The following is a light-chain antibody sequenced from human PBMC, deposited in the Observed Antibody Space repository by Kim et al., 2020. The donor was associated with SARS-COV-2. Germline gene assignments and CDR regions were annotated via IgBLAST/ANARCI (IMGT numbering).Light chain of an antibody. Sequence: SSELTQDPDVSVALGQTVRITCQGDSLRSYYASWYQQKPGQAPVLVIYGKNNRPSGIPDRFSGSSSGNTASLTITGAQAEDEADYYCNSRDSSGNHLNVVFGGGTQLTVL. CDR1: SLRSYY. CDR2: GKN. J-gene: IGLJ2*01. V-gene: IGLV3-19*01. CDR3: NSRDSSGNHLNVV.